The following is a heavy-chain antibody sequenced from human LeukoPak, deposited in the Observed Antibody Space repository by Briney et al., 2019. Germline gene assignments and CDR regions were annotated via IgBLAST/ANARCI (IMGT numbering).Heavy chain of an antibody. CDR1: GGSISGTNW. V-gene: IGHV4-4*02. Sequence: SGTLSLTCGVSGGSISGTNWWSWVRQPPGQGLEWIGEISLAGQTNYNPSLNGRVTMSLDKSSNQLSLNLTSVTAADTATYYCSRENGAFTPFGYWGQGTLVIVSS. J-gene: IGHJ4*02. CDR2: ISLAGQT. D-gene: IGHD2-8*01. CDR3: SRENGAFTPFGY.